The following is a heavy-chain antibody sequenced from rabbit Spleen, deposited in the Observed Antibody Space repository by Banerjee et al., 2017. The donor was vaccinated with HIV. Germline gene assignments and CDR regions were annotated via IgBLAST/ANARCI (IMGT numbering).Heavy chain of an antibody. CDR3: ARDLTGVVGWNFAW. CDR1: GISVGISDY. CDR2: IDAGSSGFT. Sequence: QQQLEESGGGLVKPGGTLTLTCKASGISVGISDYMCWVRQAPGKGLEWIACIDAGSSGFTYHASWAKGRFTISKTSSTTVTLQMTSLTAADTATYFCARDLTGVVGWNFAWWGPGTLVTVS. J-gene: IGHJ4*01. D-gene: IGHD7-1*01. V-gene: IGHV1S45*01.